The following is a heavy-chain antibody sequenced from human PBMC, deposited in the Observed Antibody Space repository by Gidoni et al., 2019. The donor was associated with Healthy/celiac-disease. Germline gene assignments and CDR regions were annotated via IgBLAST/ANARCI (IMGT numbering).Heavy chain of an antibody. D-gene: IGHD3-22*01. CDR1: GVTFRRYG. J-gene: IGHJ3*02. CDR3: AKVYYSDSSGYSDVAFDI. Sequence: HVQLVKSGGGVVQPGRSLRLSCAASGVTFRRYGMHWVRQAQGKGLEGVAVISYDGSNKYYADSVKGRFTISRDNSKNTLYLQMNSLRAEDTAVYYCAKVYYSDSSGYSDVAFDIWGQGTMVTVSS. CDR2: ISYDGSNK. V-gene: IGHV3-30*18.